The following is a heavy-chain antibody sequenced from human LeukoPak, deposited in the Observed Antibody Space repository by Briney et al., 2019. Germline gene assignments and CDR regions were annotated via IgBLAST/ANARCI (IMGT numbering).Heavy chain of an antibody. CDR3: ARARSSYGYGDAFDI. CDR2: ISYDGSSK. CDR1: AFTFSSYG. Sequence: GGSLRLSCAASAFTFSSYGMHWVRQAPGKGLEWVAVISYDGSSKYYADSVKGRFTISRDNSKNTLYLQINSLRAEDTAVYYCARARSSYGYGDAFDIWGQGTMVTVSS. D-gene: IGHD5-18*01. J-gene: IGHJ3*02. V-gene: IGHV3-30*19.